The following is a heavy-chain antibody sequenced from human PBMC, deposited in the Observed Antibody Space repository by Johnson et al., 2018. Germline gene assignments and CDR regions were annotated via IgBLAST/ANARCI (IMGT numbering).Heavy chain of an antibody. CDR1: GFTFSSYA. J-gene: IGHJ3*01. D-gene: IGHD3-22*01. CDR2: ISGSGGST. CDR3: AKQYYDDSSGYYDS. V-gene: IGHV3-23*01. Sequence: VQLQESGGGLVQPGGSLRLSCAASGFTFSSYAMSWVRQAPVKGLEWVSAISGSGGSTYYADSVKGRFTISRDNSKNTLYLQMNSLRAEDTAVYYCAKQYYDDSSGYYDSWGQGTMVTVSS.